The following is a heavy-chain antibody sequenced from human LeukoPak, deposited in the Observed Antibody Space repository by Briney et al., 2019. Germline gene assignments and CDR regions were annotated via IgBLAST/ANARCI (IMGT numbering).Heavy chain of an antibody. J-gene: IGHJ4*02. CDR1: GFTFSDYY. Sequence: PGWSLRLSCAASGFTFSDYYMSWIRQAPGKGLEWVSYITSSSYTNYADSVKGRFTISRDNAKNSLYLQMNSLRPEDTAVYYCARDADGYYPDYWGQGTLVTVSS. V-gene: IGHV3-11*06. D-gene: IGHD3-22*01. CDR2: ITSSSYT. CDR3: ARDADGYYPDY.